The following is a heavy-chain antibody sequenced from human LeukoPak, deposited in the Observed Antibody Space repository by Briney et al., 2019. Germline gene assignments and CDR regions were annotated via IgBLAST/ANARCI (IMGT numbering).Heavy chain of an antibody. V-gene: IGHV1-18*01. CDR3: ARDGGYFDWPRPRPGKYYFDY. Sequence: ASVKVSFKASGYTFSNYGVTWVRQAPGQGLEWMGWISVYTGYTNYAQNFQGRVTMTTDTSTNTAYMELRSLTSDDTAVYFCARDGGYFDWPRPRPGKYYFDYWGQGTLVTVTS. J-gene: IGHJ4*02. CDR1: GYTFSNYG. CDR2: ISVYTGYT. D-gene: IGHD3-9*01.